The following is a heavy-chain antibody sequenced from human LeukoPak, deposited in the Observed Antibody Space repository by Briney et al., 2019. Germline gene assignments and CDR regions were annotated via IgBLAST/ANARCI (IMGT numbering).Heavy chain of an antibody. CDR3: AREGIAVAGTNWFDP. Sequence: VASVKVSCKASGYTFTGYYMHWVRQAPGQGLGWMGWINPNSGGTNYAQKFQGWVTMTRDTSISTAYMELSRLRSDDTAVYYCAREGIAVAGTNWFDPWGQGTLVTVSS. J-gene: IGHJ5*02. CDR2: INPNSGGT. CDR1: GYTFTGYY. D-gene: IGHD6-19*01. V-gene: IGHV1-2*04.